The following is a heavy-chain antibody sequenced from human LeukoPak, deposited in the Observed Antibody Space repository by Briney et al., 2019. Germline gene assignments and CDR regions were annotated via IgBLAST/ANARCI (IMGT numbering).Heavy chain of an antibody. CDR2: ISSSSSCI. V-gene: IGHV3-21*01. CDR3: AREMSYYYDTSGYYYDY. CDR1: GFTFSSYS. J-gene: IGHJ4*02. Sequence: GGSLRLSCAASGFTFSSYSMNWVRQAPGKGLEWVSSISSSSSCIYYADSVKGRFTISRDKAKNSLYLQMNSLRAEDTAVYYCAREMSYYYDTSGYYYDYWGQGTLVTVSS. D-gene: IGHD3-22*01.